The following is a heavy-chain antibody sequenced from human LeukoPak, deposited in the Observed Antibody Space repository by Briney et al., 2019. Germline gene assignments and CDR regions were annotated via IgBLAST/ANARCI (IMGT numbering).Heavy chain of an antibody. CDR1: GYTFTSYG. D-gene: IGHD6-19*01. CDR3: ARIPTQWLSLAYYFDY. V-gene: IGHV1-18*01. Sequence: ASVKVSCKASGYTFTSYGISWVRQAPGQGLEXXXXXXAYNGNTNYAQKLQGRVTMTTDTSTSTAYMELRSLRSDDTAVYYCARIPTQWLSLAYYFDYWGQGTLVTVSS. J-gene: IGHJ4*02. CDR2: XXAYNGNT.